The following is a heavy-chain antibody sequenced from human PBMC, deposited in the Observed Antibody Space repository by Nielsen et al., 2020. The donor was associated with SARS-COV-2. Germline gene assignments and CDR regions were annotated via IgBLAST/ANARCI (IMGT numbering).Heavy chain of an antibody. CDR2: IYYSGST. CDR1: GGSISSYY. J-gene: IGHJ3*02. Sequence: SETLSLTCTVSGGSISSYYWSWIRQPPGKGLEWIGYIYYSGSTNYNPPLKSRVTISVDTSKNQFSLKLSSVTAADTAVYYCARVSPRSYAFDIWGQGTMVTVSS. D-gene: IGHD3-16*02. V-gene: IGHV4-59*01. CDR3: ARVSPRSYAFDI.